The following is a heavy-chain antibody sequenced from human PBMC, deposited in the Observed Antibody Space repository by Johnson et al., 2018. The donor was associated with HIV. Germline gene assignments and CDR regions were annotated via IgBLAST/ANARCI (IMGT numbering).Heavy chain of an antibody. CDR3: AREAGSSLSFDI. V-gene: IGHV3-20*04. J-gene: IGHJ3*02. D-gene: IGHD6-13*01. CDR2: INWNGGSR. Sequence: AQLVESGGGVVQPGGSLRLSCAASGFTFSSYGMSWVRQAPGKGLEWVSGINWNGGSRGYAGSVKGRFTISRDNAKNFLYLQMNGLRAEDTALYYCAREAGSSLSFDIWGQGTMVTVSS. CDR1: GFTFSSYG.